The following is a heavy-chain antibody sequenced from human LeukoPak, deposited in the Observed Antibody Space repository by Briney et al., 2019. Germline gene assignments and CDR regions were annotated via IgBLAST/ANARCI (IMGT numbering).Heavy chain of an antibody. CDR2: IRGNSETI. J-gene: IGHJ5*02. Sequence: GGSLRLSCTASGFIFSNYGMNWVRQAPGKGLEWISYIRGNSETIHYADSVKGRFTISRDNAKNSLSLQMTSPRAEDTAVYYCVRGQDGIDNWFDPWGPGTLVTAAS. D-gene: IGHD5-24*01. CDR3: VRGQDGIDNWFDP. CDR1: GFIFSNYG. V-gene: IGHV3-48*01.